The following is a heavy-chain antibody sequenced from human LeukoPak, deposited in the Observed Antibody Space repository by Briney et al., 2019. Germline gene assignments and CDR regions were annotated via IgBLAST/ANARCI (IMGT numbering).Heavy chain of an antibody. CDR3: AGDYCDSSGLDY. Sequence: GGSLRPSCAASGFTFSSYSMNWVRQAPGKGLEWVSSISSSSSYIYYADSVKGRFTISRDNAKNSLYLQMNSLRAEDTAVYYCAGDYCDSSGLDYWGQGTLVTVSS. J-gene: IGHJ4*02. V-gene: IGHV3-21*01. CDR1: GFTFSSYS. CDR2: ISSSSSYI. D-gene: IGHD3-22*01.